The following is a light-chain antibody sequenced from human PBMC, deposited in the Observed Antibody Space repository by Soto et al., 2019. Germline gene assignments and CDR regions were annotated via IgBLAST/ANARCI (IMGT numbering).Light chain of an antibody. CDR2: GNI. V-gene: IGLV1-40*01. Sequence: QAVVTQPPSVSGAPGQRVTISCTGSSSNIGAGYDVHWYQQLPGTALKVLIYGNINRPSGVPDRFSGSKSGTSASLAITGLQAEDEADYYCQSYDSSLSGFVVFGEGTKLTVL. CDR1: SSNIGAGYD. J-gene: IGLJ2*01. CDR3: QSYDSSLSGFVV.